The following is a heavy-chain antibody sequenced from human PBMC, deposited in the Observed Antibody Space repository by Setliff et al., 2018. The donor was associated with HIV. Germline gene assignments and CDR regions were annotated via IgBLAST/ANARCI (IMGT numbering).Heavy chain of an antibody. CDR3: ASLFHDTSAPWLYYFDY. Sequence: PSETLSLTCTVSGGSISSGSHYWSWIRQPAGKGLEWIGLIYTSGRTNYNPSLKSRVTISVDRSKNQFSLNLSPVTAADTALYYCASLFHDTSAPWLYYFDYWGQGTLVTVSS. CDR2: IYTSGRT. J-gene: IGHJ4*02. V-gene: IGHV4-61*02. CDR1: GGSISSGSHY. D-gene: IGHD3-22*01.